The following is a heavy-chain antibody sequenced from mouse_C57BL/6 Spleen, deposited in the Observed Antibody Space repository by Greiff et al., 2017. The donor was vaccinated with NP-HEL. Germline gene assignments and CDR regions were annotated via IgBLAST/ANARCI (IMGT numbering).Heavy chain of an antibody. CDR1: GYAFTNYL. J-gene: IGHJ2*01. CDR3: ARGILDFDY. V-gene: IGHV1-54*01. CDR2: INPGSGGT. Sequence: QVQLQQSGAELVRPGTSVKVSCKASGYAFTNYLIEWVKQRPGQGLEWIGVINPGSGGTNYNEKFKGKATLTADKSSSTADMQLSSLTSEDSAVYFCARGILDFDYWGQGTTLTVSS.